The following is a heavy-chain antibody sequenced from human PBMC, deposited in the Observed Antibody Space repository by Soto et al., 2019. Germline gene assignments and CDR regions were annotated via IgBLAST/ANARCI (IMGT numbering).Heavy chain of an antibody. CDR3: ARGVSAGVDY. CDR1: GYSFTSLD. D-gene: IGHD1-26*01. J-gene: IGHJ4*02. CDR2: MQPNTGRT. Sequence: QVQLVQSGAEVREPGASVKVSCKASGYSFTSLDINWVRQTAGQGLEWMGWMQPNTGRTGYAQKFQGRVNMTRDTSINTAYMELTTLTSDDTAFYYCARGVSAGVDYWGQGTLVTVSS. V-gene: IGHV1-8*01.